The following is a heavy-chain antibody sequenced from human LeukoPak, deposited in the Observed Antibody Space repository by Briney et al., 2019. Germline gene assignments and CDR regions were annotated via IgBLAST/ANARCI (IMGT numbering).Heavy chain of an antibody. V-gene: IGHV4-59*01. J-gene: IGHJ4*02. D-gene: IGHD5-18*01. CDR2: IYYSGST. CDR3: ARGGGYSYVTSFDY. Sequence: PSETLSLTCTVSGGSISSYYWSWIRQPPGKGLEWIGYIYYSGSTNYNPSLKSRVTISVATSKNQFSLKLSSVTAADTAVYYCARGGGYSYVTSFDYWGQGTLVTVSS. CDR1: GGSISSYY.